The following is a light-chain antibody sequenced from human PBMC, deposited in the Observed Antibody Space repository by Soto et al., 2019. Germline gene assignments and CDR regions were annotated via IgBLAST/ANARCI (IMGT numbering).Light chain of an antibody. Sequence: QSVLTQPPSASGTPGQRFTISCSGTSSNIASSIVNWYQHLPGTAPKLLIHSNNQRPSGVPDRFAGSKSGTSASLAISGLQSEDEADYYCTAWDDSLNGYVFGTGTKVTVL. CDR3: TAWDDSLNGYV. V-gene: IGLV1-44*01. J-gene: IGLJ1*01. CDR2: SNN. CDR1: SSNIASSI.